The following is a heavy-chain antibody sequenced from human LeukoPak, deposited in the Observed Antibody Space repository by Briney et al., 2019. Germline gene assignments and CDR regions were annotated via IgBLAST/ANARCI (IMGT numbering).Heavy chain of an antibody. V-gene: IGHV3-21*01. CDR1: EFTFSTYS. CDR3: ARDPGGASKAFDI. CDR2: ISSGSTYI. J-gene: IGHJ3*02. Sequence: GGSLRLSCAASEFTFSTYSMNWVRQAPGKGLEWVSSISSGSTYIYYADSVKGRFTISRDNAKNSLYLQMNSLRAEDTAVYYCARDPGGASKAFDIWGQGTLVTVSS. D-gene: IGHD3-16*01.